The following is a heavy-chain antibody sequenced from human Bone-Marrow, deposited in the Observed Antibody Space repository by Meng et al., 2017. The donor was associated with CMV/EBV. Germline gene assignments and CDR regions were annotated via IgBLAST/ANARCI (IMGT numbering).Heavy chain of an antibody. CDR3: ARDRGAATFDY. Sequence: QFVQSWRGVKKPGPPVKVSCKGYAGTFSSYAIPWVRKAPEKGLEWMGGIIPIFGTANYAQKFQGRVTITADESTSTAYMELSSLRSEDTAVYYCARDRGAATFDYWGQGTLVTVSS. CDR2: IIPIFGTA. J-gene: IGHJ4*02. D-gene: IGHD6-13*01. V-gene: IGHV1-69*12. CDR1: AGTFSSYA.